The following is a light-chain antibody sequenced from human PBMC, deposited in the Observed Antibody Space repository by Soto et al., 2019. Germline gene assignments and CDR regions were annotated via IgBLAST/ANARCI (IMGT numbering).Light chain of an antibody. Sequence: QSVLTQPPSASRTPGQMVTISRSGGDSNIGPNTVNWYRQVPGTAPKLLIHNNDQRPSGVPDRISGSKSGTSASLAISGLHSDDEADYYCAAWDDSLNAYVFGIGTKVTVL. CDR1: DSNIGPNT. CDR2: NND. J-gene: IGLJ1*01. V-gene: IGLV1-44*01. CDR3: AAWDDSLNAYV.